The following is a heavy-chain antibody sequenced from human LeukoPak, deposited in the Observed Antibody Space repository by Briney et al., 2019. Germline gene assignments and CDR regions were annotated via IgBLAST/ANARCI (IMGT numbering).Heavy chain of an antibody. D-gene: IGHD2-8*01. CDR1: GGTCSSYA. CDR3: ASTDCTNGVCQWKYYYYGMDV. V-gene: IGHV1-69*13. J-gene: IGHJ6*02. Sequence: SVKVSCKASGGTCSSYAISWVRQAPGQGLEWMGGIIPIFGTANYAQKFQGRVTITADESTSTAYMEPSSLRSEDTAVYYCASTDCTNGVCQWKYYYYGMDVWGQGTTVTVSS. CDR2: IIPIFGTA.